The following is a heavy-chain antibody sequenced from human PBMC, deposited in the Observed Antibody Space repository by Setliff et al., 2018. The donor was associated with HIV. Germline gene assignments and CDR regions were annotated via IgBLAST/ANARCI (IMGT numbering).Heavy chain of an antibody. CDR1: GSSLSTYA. D-gene: IGHD2-8*01. V-gene: IGHV1-18*01. CDR2: IDSNNGNR. J-gene: IGHJ6*03. Sequence: GASVQVSCKASGSSLSTYAISWVRQAPGQGLEWMGWIDSNNGNRNFAQKFRGRVTMTTDISTNTAYMEVRSLSFDDTAVYYCVRLTADRTNYYYYMDVWGKGTTVTVSS. CDR3: VRLTADRTNYYYYMDV.